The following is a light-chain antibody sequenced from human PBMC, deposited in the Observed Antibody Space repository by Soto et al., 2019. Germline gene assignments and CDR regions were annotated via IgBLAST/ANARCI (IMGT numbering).Light chain of an antibody. J-gene: IGLJ2*01. CDR1: SSDVGAYNY. Sequence: QSALTQPASVSGSPGQSITISCTGTSSDVGAYNYVSWYQQHPGKAPKLMIFEVSYRPSGVSNRFSGSKSDNTASLTISGLQAEDEADYYCTSYTSSSTLVFGGGTKVTVL. CDR2: EVS. CDR3: TSYTSSSTLV. V-gene: IGLV2-14*01.